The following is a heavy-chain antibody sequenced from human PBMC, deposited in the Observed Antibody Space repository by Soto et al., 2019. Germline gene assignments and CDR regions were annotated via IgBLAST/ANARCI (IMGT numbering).Heavy chain of an antibody. CDR1: GYTFTGYY. CDR3: ARTNYYDSSGYRGTYYYGMDV. Sequence: ASVKVSCKASGYTFTGYYMHWVRQAPGQGLEWMGWINPNSGGTNYAQKFQGWVTMTRDTSISTAYMELSRLRSDDTAVYYCARTNYYDSSGYRGTYYYGMDVWGQGTTVTVS. J-gene: IGHJ6*02. CDR2: INPNSGGT. D-gene: IGHD3-22*01. V-gene: IGHV1-2*04.